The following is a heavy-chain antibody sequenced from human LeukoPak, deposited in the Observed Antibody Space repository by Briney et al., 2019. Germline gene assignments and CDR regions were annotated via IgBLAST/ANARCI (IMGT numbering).Heavy chain of an antibody. V-gene: IGHV3-53*01. CDR1: GFSVSSSY. D-gene: IGHD5-18*01. CDR2: IYSGEST. Sequence: GGSLRLSCAASGFSVSSSYMDWVRQAPGRGLEWVAVIYSGESTNYADSVKGRFTISRDNSKNTLYLQMNSLRAEDTAVYYCAKVAVGIQLWSNLIDYWGQGTLVTVSS. CDR3: AKVAVGIQLWSNLIDY. J-gene: IGHJ4*02.